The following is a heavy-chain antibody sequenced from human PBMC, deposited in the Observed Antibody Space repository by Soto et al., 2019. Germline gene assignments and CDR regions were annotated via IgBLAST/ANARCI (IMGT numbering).Heavy chain of an antibody. D-gene: IGHD3-10*01. CDR1: GGSFSGYY. Sequence: QVQLQQWGAGLLKPSETLSLTCAVYGGSFSGYYWSWIRQPPGKGLEWIGEINHSGSTNYNPSLKTRVTISADTSKNQFSLKMSSVTAADTAVYYCASYYGSGSYYNWFDPWGQGTLVTVSS. CDR3: ASYYGSGSYYNWFDP. J-gene: IGHJ5*02. V-gene: IGHV4-34*01. CDR2: INHSGST.